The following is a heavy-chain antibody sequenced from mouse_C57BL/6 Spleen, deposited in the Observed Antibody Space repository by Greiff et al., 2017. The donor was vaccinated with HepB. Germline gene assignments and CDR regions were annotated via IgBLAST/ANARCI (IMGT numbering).Heavy chain of an antibody. CDR3: ARDAGVTTGGGYAMDY. CDR1: GFTFSDFY. CDR2: SRNKANDYTT. V-gene: IGHV7-1*01. Sequence: EVNVVESGGGLVQSGRSLRLSCATSGFTFSDFYMEWVRQAPGKGLEWIAASRNKANDYTTEYSASVKGRFIVSRDTSQSILYLQMNALRAEDTAIYYCARDAGVTTGGGYAMDYWGQGTSVTVSS. J-gene: IGHJ4*01. D-gene: IGHD2-2*01.